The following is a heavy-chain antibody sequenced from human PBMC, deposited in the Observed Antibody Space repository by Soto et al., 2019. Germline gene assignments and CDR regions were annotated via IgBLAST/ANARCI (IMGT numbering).Heavy chain of an antibody. V-gene: IGHV1-46*01. D-gene: IGHD4-4*01. CDR3: ARDTVTSGGYYYYGMDV. Sequence: QVQLVQSGAEVKKPGASGKVSCKASGYTFTSYYMHWVRQAPGQGLEWMGIINPSGGSTSYAQKFQCRVTMTRDTATSTVYMELSSLRSEDTAVYYCARDTVTSGGYYYYGMDVWGQGTTVTVSS. CDR2: INPSGGST. J-gene: IGHJ6*02. CDR1: GYTFTSYY.